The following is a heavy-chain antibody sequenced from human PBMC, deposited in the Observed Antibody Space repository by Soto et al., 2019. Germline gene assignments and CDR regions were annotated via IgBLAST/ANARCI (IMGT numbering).Heavy chain of an antibody. Sequence: QVQLVESGGGVVQPGRSLRLSCAASGFTFSSYGMHWVRQAPGKGLEWVALISYDGSNKYYADSVKGRFTISRDNSKNTLYLQMNSLRAEDTAVYYCAKDLGPMNYYGMDVWGQGTTVTVSS. J-gene: IGHJ6*02. V-gene: IGHV3-30*18. CDR1: GFTFSSYG. CDR2: ISYDGSNK. CDR3: AKDLGPMNYYGMDV.